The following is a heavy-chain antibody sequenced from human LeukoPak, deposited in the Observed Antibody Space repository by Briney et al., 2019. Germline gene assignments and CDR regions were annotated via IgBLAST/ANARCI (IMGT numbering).Heavy chain of an antibody. CDR1: GGSFSGYY. J-gene: IGHJ4*02. CDR2: INHSGST. V-gene: IGHV4-34*01. CDR3: VRGTRGSGYVY. Sequence: SETLSLTCAVYGGSFSGYYWSWIRQPPGKGLEWIGEINHSGSTNYNPSLKSRVTISVDTSKNQFSLKLSSVTAADTAVYYCVRGTRGSGYVYWGQGTLVTVSS. D-gene: IGHD3-22*01.